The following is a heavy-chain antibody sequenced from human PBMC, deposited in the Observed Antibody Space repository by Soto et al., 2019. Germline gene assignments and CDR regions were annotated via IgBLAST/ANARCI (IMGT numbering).Heavy chain of an antibody. CDR2: IYYSGST. Sequence: SETLSLTCTVSGGSISSYYWSWIRQPPGKGLEWIGYIYYSGSTNYNPSLKSRVTISVDTSKNQFSLKLSSVTAADTAVYYCARVGPITMVRGVIITPTYYFDYWGQGTPVTVSS. CDR3: ARVGPITMVRGVIITPTYYFDY. D-gene: IGHD3-10*01. V-gene: IGHV4-59*01. CDR1: GGSISSYY. J-gene: IGHJ4*02.